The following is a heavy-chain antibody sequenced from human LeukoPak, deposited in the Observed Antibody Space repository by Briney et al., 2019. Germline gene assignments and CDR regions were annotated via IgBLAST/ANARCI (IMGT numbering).Heavy chain of an antibody. CDR1: GFTFSSYA. Sequence: PGGSLRLSCAASGFTFSSYAMSWVRQAPGKGLEWVSAISGSGGSTYYADSVKGRFTISRDNSKNTLYLQMNSLRAEDAAVYYCAKGLYGDYVTADYWGQGTLVTVSS. V-gene: IGHV3-23*01. CDR3: AKGLYGDYVTADY. D-gene: IGHD4-17*01. CDR2: ISGSGGST. J-gene: IGHJ4*02.